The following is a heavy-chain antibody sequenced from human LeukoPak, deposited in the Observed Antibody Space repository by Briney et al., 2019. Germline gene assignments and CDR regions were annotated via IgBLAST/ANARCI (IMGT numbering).Heavy chain of an antibody. D-gene: IGHD3-10*01. CDR1: AFTFSGSS. V-gene: IGHV3-73*01. CDR2: IRSKANSYAP. CDR3: TRPAHSAPGSSSWYDP. J-gene: IGHJ5*02. Sequence: GGSLRLSYAASAFTFSGSSMHWVRQASGKWLEWVGRIRSKANSYAPAYAASVQGRFTISRDDSKNTAYLQMNRLKTEDTAVYYCTRPAHSAPGSSSWYDPWGQGSLLTVSS.